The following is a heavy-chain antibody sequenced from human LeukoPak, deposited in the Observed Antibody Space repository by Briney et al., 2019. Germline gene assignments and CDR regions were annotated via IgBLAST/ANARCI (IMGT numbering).Heavy chain of an antibody. CDR1: GFTLTSFSSYG. CDR2: ISYDGSNK. J-gene: IGHJ3*02. D-gene: IGHD6-13*01. V-gene: IGHV3-30*18. Sequence: GGSLRLSCAASGFTLTSFSSYGMHWVRHAPGKGLEWVAAISYDGSNKYYVDSVKGRFTISRDDSKNTLYLQMNSLRAEDTAVYYCAKLQRIPSIAAAGTRDAFDIWGQGTMVTVSS. CDR3: AKLQRIPSIAAAGTRDAFDI.